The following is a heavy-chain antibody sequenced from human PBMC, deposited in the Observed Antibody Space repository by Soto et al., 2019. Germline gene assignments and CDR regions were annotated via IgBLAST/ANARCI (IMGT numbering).Heavy chain of an antibody. CDR3: AREKSSSEGFDY. CDR2: IGTAGDT. CDR1: GFTFSSYD. D-gene: IGHD6-6*01. Sequence: EEQLLESGGDLVQPGGSLRLSCVASGFTFSSYDMHWVRQATGKGLEWVSAIGTAGDTYYPGSVKGRFTISRENAKNSLYLQMNSLRAGDTAVYYCAREKSSSEGFDYWGQGTLVTVSS. V-gene: IGHV3-13*01. J-gene: IGHJ4*02.